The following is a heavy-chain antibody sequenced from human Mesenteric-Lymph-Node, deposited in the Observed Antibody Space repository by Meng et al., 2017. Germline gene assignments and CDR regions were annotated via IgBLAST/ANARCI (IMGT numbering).Heavy chain of an antibody. J-gene: IGHJ4*02. CDR2: ISSSGSTI. CDR1: GFTFSSYE. D-gene: IGHD3-22*01. CDR3: AKMTSITMIVVAIGY. V-gene: IGHV3-48*03. Sequence: GGSRRLSCAASGFTFSSYEMNWVRQAPGKGREGVSYISSSGSTIYYADSVKGRFTISRDNAKNSRYLQMNSLRAEDTAVYYCAKMTSITMIVVAIGYWGQGTLVTVSS.